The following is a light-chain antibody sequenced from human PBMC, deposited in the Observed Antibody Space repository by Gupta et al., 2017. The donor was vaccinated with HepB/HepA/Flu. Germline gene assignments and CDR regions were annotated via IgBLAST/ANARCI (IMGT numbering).Light chain of an antibody. CDR3: QQYNNWPPVT. J-gene: IGKJ5*01. CDR2: DAS. V-gene: IGKV3-15*01. CDR1: QSINRK. Sequence: EIVMTQSPATLSGSPGEGVTLTCRASQSINRKLAWYLQKPGQAPRLLIYDASTRATGIPDRISGSGSATEFTLTISSLQSEDFGTYYCQQYNNWPPVTFGQGTRLEIK.